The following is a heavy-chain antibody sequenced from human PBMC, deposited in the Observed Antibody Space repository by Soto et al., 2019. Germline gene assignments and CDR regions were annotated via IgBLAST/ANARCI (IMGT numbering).Heavy chain of an antibody. CDR2: ISSSSSYI. D-gene: IGHD2-2*01. V-gene: IGHV3-21*01. CDR3: ARELGYCSSTSCYAYYFDY. CDR1: GFTFSSYS. J-gene: IGHJ4*02. Sequence: GGSLRLSCAASGFTFSSYSMNWVRQAPGKGLEWVSSISSSSSYIYYADSVKGRFTISRDNAKNSLYLQMNSLRAEDTAVYYCARELGYCSSTSCYAYYFDYWGQGTLVTVSS.